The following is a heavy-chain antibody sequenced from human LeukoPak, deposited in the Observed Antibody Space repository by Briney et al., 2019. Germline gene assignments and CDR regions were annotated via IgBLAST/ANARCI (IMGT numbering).Heavy chain of an antibody. J-gene: IGHJ4*02. V-gene: IGHV3-33*01. CDR1: GFTFSSYG. CDR3: ARDLGYFDY. CDR2: IGYDGSNK. D-gene: IGHD7-27*01. Sequence: PGGSLLLSCAASGFTFSSYGMHWGRQAPGKGVEWEAVIGYDGSNKYYADSVKGRLTISRDNSKNTLYLQMNSLRAEDTAVYYCARDLGYFDYWGQGTLVTVSS.